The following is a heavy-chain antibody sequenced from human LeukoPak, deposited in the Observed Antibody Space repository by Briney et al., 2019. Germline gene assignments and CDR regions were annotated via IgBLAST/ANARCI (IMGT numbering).Heavy chain of an antibody. D-gene: IGHD5-18*01. V-gene: IGHV3-48*01. CDR2: ITGGSYTI. Sequence: PGRSLRLSCAASGFTFNNSGMHWVRQAPGKGLEWISYITGGSYTIYYAHSVRGRFTISRDNAKKSLYLQMNSLRVEDTAVYYCARDGDEYGYGYGDAFDIWGQGTMVTVSS. CDR1: GFTFNNSG. CDR3: ARDGDEYGYGYGDAFDI. J-gene: IGHJ3*02.